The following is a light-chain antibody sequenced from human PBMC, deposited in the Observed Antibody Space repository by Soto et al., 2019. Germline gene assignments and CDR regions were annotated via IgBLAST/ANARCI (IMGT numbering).Light chain of an antibody. V-gene: IGKV3-20*01. CDR2: GAS. Sequence: EIVLTQPPGTLSFSPGEKATLSCRARQSVSSSYLAWYQQKPSQAPRLLIYGASSRATGIPDRLSGSGSGTDFTLAIRRLEPEDFAVYYCQQYGSSPETFGQGTKVDIK. CDR3: QQYGSSPET. CDR1: QSVSSSY. J-gene: IGKJ1*01.